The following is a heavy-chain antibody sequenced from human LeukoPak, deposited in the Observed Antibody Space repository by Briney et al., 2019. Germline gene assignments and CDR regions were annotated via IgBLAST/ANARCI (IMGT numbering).Heavy chain of an antibody. CDR2: ISSSSSYI. CDR3: AKISGETSNFDY. J-gene: IGHJ4*02. V-gene: IGHV3-21*01. Sequence: PGGSLRLSCAASGFTFSSYSMNWVRQAPGEGLEWVSSISSSSSYIYYADSVKGRFTISRDNAKNTLYLQMNSLRAEDTAVYYCAKISGETSNFDYWGQGTLVTVSS. CDR1: GFTFSSYS. D-gene: IGHD6-19*01.